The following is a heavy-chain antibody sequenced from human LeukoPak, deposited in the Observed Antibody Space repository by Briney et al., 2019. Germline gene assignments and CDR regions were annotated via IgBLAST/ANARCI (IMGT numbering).Heavy chain of an antibody. CDR1: GFTFSSYA. V-gene: IGHV3-23*01. D-gene: IGHD3-10*01. CDR3: VKFRGIQHYNYHMDV. CDR2: LTGSGGNT. J-gene: IGHJ6*03. Sequence: PGGSLRLSCAASGFTFSSYAMSWVRQAPGKGLEWVSGLTGSGGNTYYADSVKGRFTISRDNSKNTLSLQMNSLRAEGAAVYYCVKFRGIQHYNYHMDVWGKGTTVTVSS.